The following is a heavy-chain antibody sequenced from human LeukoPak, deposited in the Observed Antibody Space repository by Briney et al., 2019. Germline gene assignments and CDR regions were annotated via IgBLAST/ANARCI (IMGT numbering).Heavy chain of an antibody. D-gene: IGHD3-10*01. CDR3: ANYGSGSYYNWNY. CDR1: GYSISSGYY. Sequence: SETLSLTFTVSGYSISSGYYWGWIRQPPGKGLEWIGSIYHSGSTYYNPSLKSRVTISVDTSKNQFSLKLSSVTAADTAVYYCANYGSGSYYNWNYWGQGTLVTVSS. V-gene: IGHV4-38-2*02. J-gene: IGHJ4*02. CDR2: IYHSGST.